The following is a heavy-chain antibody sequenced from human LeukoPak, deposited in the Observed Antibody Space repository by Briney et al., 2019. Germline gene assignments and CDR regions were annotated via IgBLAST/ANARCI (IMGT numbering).Heavy chain of an antibody. CDR1: GGSFSGYY. D-gene: IGHD5-24*01. J-gene: IGHJ4*02. CDR3: AREGDGYNYKGFDY. Sequence: SETLSLTCAVYGGSFSGYYWSWIRQPAGKGLEWIGRIYTSGSTNYNPSLKSRVTISVDTSKNQFSLKLSSVTAADTAVYYCAREGDGYNYKGFDYWGQGTLVTVSS. V-gene: IGHV4-4*07. CDR2: IYTSGST.